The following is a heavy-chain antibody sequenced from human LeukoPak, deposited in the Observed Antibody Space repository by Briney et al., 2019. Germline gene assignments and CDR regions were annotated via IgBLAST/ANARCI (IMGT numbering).Heavy chain of an antibody. CDR2: IYSTGST. Sequence: SETLSLTCTVSGGSINFYYWSWIRQPAGKGLEWIGRIYSTGSTNYSPSLKSRVTISVDTSKNQFSLKLSSVTAADTAVYYCARRDAFDIWGQGTMVTVSS. CDR3: ARRDAFDI. J-gene: IGHJ3*02. V-gene: IGHV4-4*07. CDR1: GGSINFYY.